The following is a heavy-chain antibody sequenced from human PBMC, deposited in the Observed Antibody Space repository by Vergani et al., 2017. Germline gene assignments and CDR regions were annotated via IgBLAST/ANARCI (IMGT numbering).Heavy chain of an antibody. J-gene: IGHJ3*02. Sequence: QVQLVQSGAEVKKPGSSVKVSCKASGGTFSSYAISWVRQAPGQGLEWMGRIIPILGTANYAQKFQGRVTITADESTSTAYMELSSLRSDDTAVYYCAVGDCSGGSCYATVTDAFDIWGQGTMVTVSS. V-gene: IGHV1-69*11. D-gene: IGHD2-15*01. CDR1: GGTFSSYA. CDR3: AVGDCSGGSCYATVTDAFDI. CDR2: IIPILGTA.